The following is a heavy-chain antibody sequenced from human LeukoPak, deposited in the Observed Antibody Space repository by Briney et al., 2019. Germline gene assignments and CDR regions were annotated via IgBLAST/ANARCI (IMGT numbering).Heavy chain of an antibody. CDR1: GYTFTSYC. J-gene: IGHJ6*02. CDR3: ASAICGGDCGYYGMDV. Sequence: ASVKVSCKASGYTFTSYCMHWVRQAPGQGLEWMGIINPSGGSTSYAQKFQGRVTMTRDTSTSTVYMELSSLRSEDTAVYYCASAICGGDCGYYGMDVWGQGTTVTVSS. CDR2: INPSGGST. D-gene: IGHD2-21*02. V-gene: IGHV1-46*01.